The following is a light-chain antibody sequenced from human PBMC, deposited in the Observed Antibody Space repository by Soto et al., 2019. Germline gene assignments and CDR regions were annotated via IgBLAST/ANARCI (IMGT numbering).Light chain of an antibody. J-gene: IGLJ2*01. CDR2: GNS. Sequence: QSVLTQPPSVSGAPGQRVTISCTGSSSNIGAGYDVHWYQQLPGTAPKLLIYGNSNRPSGVPDRCSGSKSGTSASLAITGLQAEDEADYYFQSYDSSLSGVVFGGGTKLTVL. CDR3: QSYDSSLSGVV. CDR1: SSNIGAGYD. V-gene: IGLV1-40*01.